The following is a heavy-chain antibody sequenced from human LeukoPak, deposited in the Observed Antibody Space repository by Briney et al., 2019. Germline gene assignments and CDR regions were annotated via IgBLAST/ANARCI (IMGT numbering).Heavy chain of an antibody. J-gene: IGHJ4*02. V-gene: IGHV3-48*03. CDR3: ARDLHYSSSSPDYFDY. CDR2: ISSSSSTI. CDR1: GFAFSSYE. D-gene: IGHD6-6*01. Sequence: GGSLRLSCAASGFAFSSYEMNWVRQAPGKGLEWVSYISSSSSTIYYADSVKGRFTISRDNAKNSLYLQMNSLRAEDTAVYYCARDLHYSSSSPDYFDYWGQGTLVTVSS.